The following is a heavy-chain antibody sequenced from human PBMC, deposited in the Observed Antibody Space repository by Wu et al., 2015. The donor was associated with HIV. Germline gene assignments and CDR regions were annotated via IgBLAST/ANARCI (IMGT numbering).Heavy chain of an antibody. CDR1: GYTFTGYY. CDR3: ARARYMVRGVIGAFDI. CDR2: INPNSGGT. V-gene: IGHV1-2*02. D-gene: IGHD3-10*01. Sequence: QVQLVQSGAEVKKPGASVKVSCKASGYTFTGYYMHWVRQAPGQGLEWMGWINPNSGGTNYAQKFQGRVTMTRDTSISTAYMELSRLRSDDTAVYYCARARYMVRGVIGAFDIWGQGQWSPSLQ. J-gene: IGHJ3*02.